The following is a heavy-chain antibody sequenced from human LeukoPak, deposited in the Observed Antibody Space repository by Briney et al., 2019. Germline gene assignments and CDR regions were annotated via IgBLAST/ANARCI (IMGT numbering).Heavy chain of an antibody. CDR2: IYDSGIT. CDR1: GGSISNYY. D-gene: IGHD3-22*01. Sequence: PSETLSLTCTVSGGSISNYYWTWIRQPPGKGLEWIGYIYDSGITNYNPSLKSRVTISVDTSKNQFSLKLTSVTAADTAVYYCAREPIGYYDSSGYYYGRKYYFDYWGQGTLVTVSS. CDR3: AREPIGYYDSSGYYYGRKYYFDY. J-gene: IGHJ4*02. V-gene: IGHV4-59*01.